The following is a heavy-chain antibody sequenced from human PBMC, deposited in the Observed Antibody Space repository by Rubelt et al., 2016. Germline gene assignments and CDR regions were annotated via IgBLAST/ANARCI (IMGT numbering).Heavy chain of an antibody. V-gene: IGHV3-53*05. D-gene: IGHD6-19*01. J-gene: IGHJ4*02. CDR1: GFTVSSNY. CDR2: IYSGGST. CDR3: AEDVSSGWFDY. Sequence: GGSLRLSCAASGFTVSSNYMSWVRQAPGKGLEWVSVIYSGGSTYYADSVKGRFTISRDNSKNTLYLQMNSLRAEDTAVYYCAEDVSSGWFDYWGQGTLVTVSS.